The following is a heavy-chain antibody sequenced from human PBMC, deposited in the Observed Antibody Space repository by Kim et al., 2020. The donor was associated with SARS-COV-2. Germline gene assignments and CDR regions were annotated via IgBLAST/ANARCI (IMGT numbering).Heavy chain of an antibody. CDR2: IDPRGITT. CDR3: ARAPFDYYGMTS. Sequence: ASVKVSCKASGYTLTTYYIHWVRQAPGQGLEWLGIIDPRGITTRYAQKFQGRATMTRETSTSTAYMELTGLRSEDTAVYYFARAPFDYYGMTSGAKGPRSPSP. CDR1: GYTLTTYY. J-gene: IGHJ6*02. V-gene: IGHV1-46*01.